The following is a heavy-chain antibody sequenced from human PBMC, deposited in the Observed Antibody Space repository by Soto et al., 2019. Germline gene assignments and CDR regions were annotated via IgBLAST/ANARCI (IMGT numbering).Heavy chain of an antibody. J-gene: IGHJ5*02. CDR3: AREAYGSGSYLGWFDP. Sequence: QVQLVESGGGVVQPGRSLRLSCVASGFTFSSYGMHWVRQAPGKGLEWVAVIWYDGSNKYYADSVKGRFTISRDNSKNTLYLQMNSLRAEDTAVYYCAREAYGSGSYLGWFDPWGQGTLVTVSS. V-gene: IGHV3-33*01. CDR2: IWYDGSNK. D-gene: IGHD3-10*01. CDR1: GFTFSSYG.